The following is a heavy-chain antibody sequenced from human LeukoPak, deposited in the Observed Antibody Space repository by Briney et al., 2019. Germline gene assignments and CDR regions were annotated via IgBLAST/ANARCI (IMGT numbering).Heavy chain of an antibody. J-gene: IGHJ4*02. CDR3: ARAASRKWELFDY. Sequence: SQTLSLTCTVSGGALSSGGYYWTWIRQPPGKGLEWIGNIYHSGTPYYNPSLKSRVTLSVDRSKNQFSLKMTSVTAADTAIYYCARAASRKWELFDYWGQGSLVTVSS. CDR1: GGALSSGGYY. CDR2: IYHSGTP. V-gene: IGHV4-30-2*01. D-gene: IGHD1-26*01.